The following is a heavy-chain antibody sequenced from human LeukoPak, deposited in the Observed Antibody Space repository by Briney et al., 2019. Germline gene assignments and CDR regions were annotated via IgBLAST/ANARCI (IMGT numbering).Heavy chain of an antibody. CDR2: ISSSGNTI. V-gene: IGHV3-11*04. CDR1: EFTFSDYY. J-gene: IGHJ4*02. CDR3: ARGPRDPTRYCSGGRCSPTYEV. D-gene: IGHD2-15*01. Sequence: KPGGSLRLSCTASEFTFSDYYMSWIRQAPGKGLECLSYISSSGNTIYYADSVKGRFTISRDNAENSLYLQMNSLRAEDTAVYYCARGPRDPTRYCSGGRCSPTYEVWGQGTLVSVSS.